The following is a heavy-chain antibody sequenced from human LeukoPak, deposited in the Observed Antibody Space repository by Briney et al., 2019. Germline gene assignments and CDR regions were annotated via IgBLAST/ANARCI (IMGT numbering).Heavy chain of an antibody. CDR1: GDSVSSNSAT. J-gene: IGHJ3*02. Sequence: SQTLSLTCAISGDSVSSNSATWNWIRQSPSRGLEWLGRTYYRSKWYDDYALSMESRITINPYTSKNQFSLQLSSVTPEDTAVYYCARGDSSTWYFLGAFDIWGQGTMVTVSS. V-gene: IGHV6-1*01. CDR3: ARGDSSTWYFLGAFDI. CDR2: TYYRSKWYD. D-gene: IGHD6-13*01.